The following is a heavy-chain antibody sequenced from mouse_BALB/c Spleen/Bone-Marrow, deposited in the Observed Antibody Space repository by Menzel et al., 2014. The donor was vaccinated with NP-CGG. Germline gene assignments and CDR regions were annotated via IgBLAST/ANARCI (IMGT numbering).Heavy chain of an antibody. CDR1: GYNLQEYW. V-gene: IGHV1S81*02. D-gene: IGHD1-1*01. Sequence: LQLHKSGEKMETKGASVTQSCRASGYNLQEYWMEWQKKRSGQDLQRSGVSNPTNGRTNCNEKFKRKATLTVDKSSSAAYMQLSSLTSEDSAVYYCARRGEYYGAMDYGGQGTSVTVS. J-gene: IGHJ4*01. CDR2: SNPTNGRT. CDR3: ARRGEYYGAMDY.